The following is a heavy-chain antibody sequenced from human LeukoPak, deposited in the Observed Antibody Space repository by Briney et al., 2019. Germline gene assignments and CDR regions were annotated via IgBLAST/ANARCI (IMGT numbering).Heavy chain of an antibody. D-gene: IGHD6-19*01. CDR2: ISSSSSYI. CDR3: ARKQIAVAVSFDY. J-gene: IGHJ4*02. CDR1: GFTFSSYS. Sequence: GGSLRLSCAASGFTFSSYSMNWVRQAPGKGLEWVSSISSSSSYIYYADSVKGRFTISRDNAKNSLYLQMNSLRAEDTAVYYCARKQIAVAVSFDYWGQGTLVTVSS. V-gene: IGHV3-21*01.